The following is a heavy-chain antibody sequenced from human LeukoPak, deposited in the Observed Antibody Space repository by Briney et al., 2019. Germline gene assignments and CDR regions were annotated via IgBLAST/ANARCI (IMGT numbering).Heavy chain of an antibody. J-gene: IGHJ4*02. D-gene: IGHD5-24*01. CDR2: ITPSGGT. Sequence: ASVKVSCKASGYTFTSYAIHWVRQAPGQGLEWMGWITPSGGTNYPQKFQGRVAITWDTSIITAYMDLSRLTSDDTAVYYCARDRYGDGFAHLDYWGQGALVTASS. CDR3: ARDRYGDGFAHLDY. V-gene: IGHV1-2*02. CDR1: GYTFTSYA.